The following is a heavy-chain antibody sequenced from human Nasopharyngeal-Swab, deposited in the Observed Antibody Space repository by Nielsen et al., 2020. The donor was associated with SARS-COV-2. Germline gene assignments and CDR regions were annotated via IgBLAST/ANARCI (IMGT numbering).Heavy chain of an antibody. CDR2: IYYSGST. D-gene: IGHD5-24*01. J-gene: IGHJ4*02. CDR3: ARGAQIGYNRKGVFDY. CDR1: GGSISSSSYY. V-gene: IGHV4-39*07. Sequence: SETLSLTCTVSGGSISSSSYYWGWIRQPPGKGLEWIGSIYYSGSTNYNPSLKSRVTISVDTSKNQFSLKLSSVTAADTAVYYCARGAQIGYNRKGVFDYWGQGTLVTVSS.